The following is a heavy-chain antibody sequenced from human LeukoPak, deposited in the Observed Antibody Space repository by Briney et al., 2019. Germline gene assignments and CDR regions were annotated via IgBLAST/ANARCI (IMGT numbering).Heavy chain of an antibody. CDR2: IYHSGST. V-gene: IGHV4-30-2*01. D-gene: IGHD4-17*01. Sequence: SETLSLTCAVSGGSISSGGSSWSWIRQPPGKGLEWIGYIYHSGSTYYNPSLKSRVTISVDRSKNQSSLKLSSVTAADTAVYYCARGGTTVTNSRAFDIWGQGTMVTVSS. CDR3: ARGGTTVTNSRAFDI. CDR1: GGSISSGGSS. J-gene: IGHJ3*02.